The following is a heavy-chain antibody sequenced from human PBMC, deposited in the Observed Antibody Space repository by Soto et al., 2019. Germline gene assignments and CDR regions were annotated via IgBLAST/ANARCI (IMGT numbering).Heavy chain of an antibody. V-gene: IGHV1-8*01. D-gene: IGHD6-19*01. CDR1: GYTFTNYD. J-gene: IGHJ6*02. CDR3: ARAGRLAAPMDYGLDV. CDR2: VNPSNGYT. Sequence: ASVKVSCKASGYTFTNYDIIWVRQATGQGLEWMGWVNPSNGYTDYAQKFQGRVTMTRNTSISTAYLELSSLTTEDTAVFYCARAGRLAAPMDYGLDVWGHGTTVTVSS.